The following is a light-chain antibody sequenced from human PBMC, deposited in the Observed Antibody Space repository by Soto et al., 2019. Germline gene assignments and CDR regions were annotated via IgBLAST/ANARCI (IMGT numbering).Light chain of an antibody. CDR1: SSDVGSYNL. V-gene: IGLV2-23*01. Sequence: QLVLTQPASVSGSPGQSITISCTGTSSDVGSYNLVSWYRQHPGKAPKLMIYESSKRPSGLSNRFSGSKSGNTASLTISGLQAEDEADYYCCSYVGSSTLVFGGGTKVTVL. CDR2: ESS. J-gene: IGLJ3*02. CDR3: CSYVGSSTLV.